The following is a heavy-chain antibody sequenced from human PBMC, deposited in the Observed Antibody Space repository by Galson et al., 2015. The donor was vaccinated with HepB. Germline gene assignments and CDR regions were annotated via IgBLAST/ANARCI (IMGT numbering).Heavy chain of an antibody. J-gene: IGHJ4*02. CDR1: GFSLSNARMG. D-gene: IGHD6-6*01. CDR2: IFSNDEK. V-gene: IGHV2-26*01. Sequence: PALVTPTQTLTLTCTVSGFSLSNARMGVSWIRQPPGKALEWLAHIFSNDEKSYSTSLKSRLTISKDNPKSQVVLTMTNMDPVDTATYYCARTRVYRSSSGPGAHFDYWGQGTLVTVSS. CDR3: ARTRVYRSSSGPGAHFDY.